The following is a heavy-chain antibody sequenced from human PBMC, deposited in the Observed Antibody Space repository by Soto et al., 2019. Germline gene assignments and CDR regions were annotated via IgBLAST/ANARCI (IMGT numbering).Heavy chain of an antibody. Sequence: SETLSLTCAISWDSVSSNSAAWNWIRQSPSRGLEWLGRTYYRSKWYNDYAVSVKSRITINPDTSKNQFSLQLNSVTPEDTAVYYFARGFAFFVGYCYKKYCYYDLWGRGTLVTVSS. CDR1: WDSVSSNSAA. D-gene: IGHD2-21*01. CDR3: ARGFAFFVGYCYKKYCYYDL. J-gene: IGHJ2*01. CDR2: TYYRSKWYN. V-gene: IGHV6-1*01.